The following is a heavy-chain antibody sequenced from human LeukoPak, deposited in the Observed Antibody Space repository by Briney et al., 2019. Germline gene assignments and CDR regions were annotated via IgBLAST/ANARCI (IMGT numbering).Heavy chain of an antibody. CDR2: INPNSGGT. J-gene: IGHJ4*02. D-gene: IGHD4-17*01. V-gene: IGHV1-2*02. CDR3: ARLPRNFGDYLAY. Sequence: ASVKVSCKASGYTFTSYAMNWVRQAPGQGLEWMGWINPNSGGTNYAQKFQGRVTMTRDTSISTAYMELSRLTSDDTAAYYCARLPRNFGDYLAYWGQGTLVTVSS. CDR1: GYTFTSYA.